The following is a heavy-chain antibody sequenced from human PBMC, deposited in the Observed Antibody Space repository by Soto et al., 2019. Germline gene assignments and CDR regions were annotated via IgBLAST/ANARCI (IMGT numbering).Heavy chain of an antibody. J-gene: IGHJ6*02. D-gene: IGHD6-6*01. Sequence: GSLRLSCAASGFTFSNYAMTWVRQAPGKGLEWVSAISSGGTYTGYADSVKGRFTISRDNSKNTLYLQMNSLRAEDTAVYYCAKVASSSSNYYYYYGMDVWGQGTTVTVSS. V-gene: IGHV3-23*01. CDR2: ISSGGTYT. CDR3: AKVASSSSNYYYYYGMDV. CDR1: GFTFSNYA.